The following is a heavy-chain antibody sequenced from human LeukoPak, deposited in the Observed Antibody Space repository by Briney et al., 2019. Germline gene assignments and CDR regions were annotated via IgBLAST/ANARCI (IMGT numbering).Heavy chain of an antibody. CDR2: INHSGST. J-gene: IGHJ5*02. CDR3: ARNRPYLCSSSRRGTNWFDP. CDR1: GGSFSGYY. Sequence: SSETLSLTCAVYGGSFSGYYWSWIRQPPGKGLEWVGEINHSGSTNYNPSLKSRVTISVDTSKNQFSLKLSSVTAADTAVYYCARNRPYLCSSSRRGTNWFDPWGQGTLVTVSS. V-gene: IGHV4-34*01. D-gene: IGHD6-13*01.